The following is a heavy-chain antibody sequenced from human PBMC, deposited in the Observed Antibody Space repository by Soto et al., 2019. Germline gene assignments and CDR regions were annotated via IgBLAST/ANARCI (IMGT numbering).Heavy chain of an antibody. J-gene: IGHJ5*02. Sequence: QITLKESGPTLVKPTQPLTLTCTFSGFSLTTRGVGVGWIRQPPGKALECLALIYWDDDKRYSPSLQSRLSNTNDTSKNRVVLTTTNVDPVDTATYYCAHIPTYYQYDWFDPWGKGTLVSVSS. CDR1: GFSLTTRGVG. D-gene: IGHD3-16*01. CDR3: AHIPTYYQYDWFDP. CDR2: IYWDDDK. V-gene: IGHV2-5*02.